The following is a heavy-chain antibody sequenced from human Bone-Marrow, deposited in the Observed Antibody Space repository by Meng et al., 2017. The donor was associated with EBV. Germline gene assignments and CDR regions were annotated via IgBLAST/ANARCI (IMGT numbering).Heavy chain of an antibody. CDR3: ARVVVSGSFTHFDY. CDR1: GYTFTRYG. J-gene: IGHJ4*02. CDR2: ISAYNGNT. Sequence: QVQLGPFGAEVKKPGASWKVSRKASGYTFTRYGISWVRQAPGQGLEWMGWISAYNGNTNYAQKLQGRVTMTTDTSTSTAYMELRSLRSDDTAVYYCARVVVSGSFTHFDYWGQGTLVTVSS. D-gene: IGHD1-26*01. V-gene: IGHV1-18*01.